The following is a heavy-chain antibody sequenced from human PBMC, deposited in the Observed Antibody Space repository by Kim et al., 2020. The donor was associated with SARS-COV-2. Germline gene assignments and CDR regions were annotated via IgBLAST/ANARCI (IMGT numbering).Heavy chain of an antibody. V-gene: IGHV3-33*06. D-gene: IGHD2-8*02. CDR3: AKATGGNLSFDY. CDR1: GFTFSSYA. J-gene: IGHJ4*02. CDR2: IWYDGSNK. Sequence: GGSLRLSCAASGFTFSSYAMHWVRQAPGKGLEWVAVIWYDGSNKYYADSVKGRFTISRDNSKNTLYLQMNSLRAEDTAVYYCAKATGGNLSFDYWGQGTLVTVSS.